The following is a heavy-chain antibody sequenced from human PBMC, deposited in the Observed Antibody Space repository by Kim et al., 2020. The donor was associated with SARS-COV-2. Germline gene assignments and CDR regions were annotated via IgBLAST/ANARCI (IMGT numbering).Heavy chain of an antibody. D-gene: IGHD6-19*01. V-gene: IGHV4-38-2*02. CDR1: GYSISSGYY. J-gene: IGHJ5*02. Sequence: SETLSLTCTVSGYSISSGYYWGWIRQPPGKGLEWIGSIYHSGSTYYNPSLKSRVTISVDTSKNQFSLKLSSVTAADTAVYYCARAVRQWLGRARWFDPWVQGTLVTVSS. CDR3: ARAVRQWLGRARWFDP. CDR2: IYHSGST.